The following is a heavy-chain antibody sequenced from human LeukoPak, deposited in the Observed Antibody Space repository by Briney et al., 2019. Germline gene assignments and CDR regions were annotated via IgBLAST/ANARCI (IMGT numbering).Heavy chain of an antibody. CDR2: IYYSGST. J-gene: IGHJ4*02. CDR3: ARTYYDSREGVY. V-gene: IGHV4-59*12. CDR1: GGSISSYY. Sequence: PSETLSLTCTVSGGSISSYYWSWIRQPPGKGLEWIGYIYYSGSTNYNPSLKSRVTISVDTSKNQFSLKLSSVTAADTAVYYCARTYYDSREGVYWGQGTLVTVSS. D-gene: IGHD3-22*01.